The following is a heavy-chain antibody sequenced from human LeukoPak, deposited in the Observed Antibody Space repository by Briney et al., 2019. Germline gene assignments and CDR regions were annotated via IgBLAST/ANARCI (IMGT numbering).Heavy chain of an antibody. CDR1: GGSISSSSYY. CDR2: IYYSGNT. D-gene: IGHD5-12*01. Sequence: SETLSLTCTVSGGSISSSSYYWGWIRQPPGKGLEWIGSIYYSGNTYYNASLKSRVTISVDTSKNQFSLKLSSVTAADTAVYYCARVGYSGYYYYYMDVWGKGTTVTVSS. V-gene: IGHV4-39*07. J-gene: IGHJ6*03. CDR3: ARVGYSGYYYYYMDV.